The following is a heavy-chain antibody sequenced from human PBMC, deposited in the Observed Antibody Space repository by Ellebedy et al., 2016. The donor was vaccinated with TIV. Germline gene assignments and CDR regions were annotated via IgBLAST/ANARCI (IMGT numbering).Heavy chain of an antibody. CDR1: GFTFSSYA. CDR2: ISGSGGST. V-gene: IGHV3-23*01. Sequence: GGSLRLSXAASGFTFSSYAMSWVRQAPGKGLEWVSAISGSGGSTYYADSVKGRFTISRDNSKNTPYLQMNSLRAEDTAVYYCAKRSEMVRGVIPIDYWGQGTLVTVSS. CDR3: AKRSEMVRGVIPIDY. J-gene: IGHJ4*02. D-gene: IGHD3-10*01.